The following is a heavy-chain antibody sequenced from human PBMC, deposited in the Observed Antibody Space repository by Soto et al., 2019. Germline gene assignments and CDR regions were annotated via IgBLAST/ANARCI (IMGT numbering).Heavy chain of an antibody. V-gene: IGHV1-8*01. J-gene: IGHJ6*02. CDR2: VNPYNGDT. Sequence: QVQLVQCGAEVKNPGASVKVSCKASGYTFTSYDIQWVRQATGQGLEWMGWVNPYNGDTGYAQKFQARVTMTGDTSGSTAYKELSSLRSDDTAVYYCARGGTALYYYSGMDVWGQGTTVTVSS. CDR1: GYTFTSYD. CDR3: ARGGTALYYYSGMDV. D-gene: IGHD6-13*01.